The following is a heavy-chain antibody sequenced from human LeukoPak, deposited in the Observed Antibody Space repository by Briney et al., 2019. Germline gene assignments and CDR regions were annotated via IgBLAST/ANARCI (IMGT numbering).Heavy chain of an antibody. Sequence: GGSLRLSCAASGFTFSSYSMNWVRQAPEKGLEWVSSISSSSSYICYADSVKGRFTISRDNAKNSLYLQMNSLRAEDTAVYYCARERKRNYFDYWGQGTLVTVSS. CDR3: ARERKRNYFDY. D-gene: IGHD1-14*01. J-gene: IGHJ4*02. CDR1: GFTFSSYS. V-gene: IGHV3-21*01. CDR2: ISSSSSYI.